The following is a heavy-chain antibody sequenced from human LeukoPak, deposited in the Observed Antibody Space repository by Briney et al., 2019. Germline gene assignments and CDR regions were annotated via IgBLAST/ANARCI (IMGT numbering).Heavy chain of an antibody. D-gene: IGHD3-10*01. CDR2: ISGSGGST. Sequence: GGSLRLSCAASGFTFSSYAMSWVRQAPGKGLEWVSAISGSGGSTYYADSVKGRFTISRDNSKNTLYLQMNSPRAEDTAVYYCAKGNYYGSGSGSYYYMDVWGKGTTVTVSS. V-gene: IGHV3-23*01. CDR3: AKGNYYGSGSGSYYYMDV. J-gene: IGHJ6*03. CDR1: GFTFSSYA.